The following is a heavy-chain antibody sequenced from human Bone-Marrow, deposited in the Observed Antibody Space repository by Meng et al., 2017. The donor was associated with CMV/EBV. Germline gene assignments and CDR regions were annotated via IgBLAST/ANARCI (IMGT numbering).Heavy chain of an antibody. Sequence: ASVKVSCKASGYTFTSYDINWVRQATGQGLEWMGWMNPNSGNTGYAQKFQGRVTITRNTSISTAYMELSSLRSEDTAVYYCARQGMRAFVYYYGMDVWGQGTTVTVSS. J-gene: IGHJ6*02. CDR1: GYTFTSYD. V-gene: IGHV1-8*03. CDR2: MNPNSGNT. CDR3: ARQGMRAFVYYYGMDV.